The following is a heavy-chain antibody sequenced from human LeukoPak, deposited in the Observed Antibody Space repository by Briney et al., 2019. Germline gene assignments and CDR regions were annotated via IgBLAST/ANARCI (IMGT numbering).Heavy chain of an antibody. Sequence: ASVKVSCKASGYTFPNYGVGWVRQAPGHGLEWMGWISAHNGNTNYAQKLQGRVTMTTDTATSTAYMELRSLRSDDTAVYYCARRNYYFDYWGQGTLVTVSS. CDR3: ARRNYYFDY. D-gene: IGHD1-7*01. V-gene: IGHV1-18*01. CDR1: GYTFPNYG. J-gene: IGHJ4*02. CDR2: ISAHNGNT.